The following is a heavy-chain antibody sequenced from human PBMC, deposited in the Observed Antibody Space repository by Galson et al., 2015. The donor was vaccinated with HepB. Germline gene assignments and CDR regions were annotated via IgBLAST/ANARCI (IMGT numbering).Heavy chain of an antibody. J-gene: IGHJ5*02. CDR3: ARERQSSGYYPHWFDP. Sequence: SVRLPCAASGFTFSRYSMIWVRQAPGKGLEWVAYISSSSSTIYHAASVKGRFTITRDNAKNSLYLQMNSLRAEDTALYYCARERQSSGYYPHWFDPWGQGTLVTVSS. CDR1: GFTFSRYS. CDR2: ISSSSSTI. V-gene: IGHV3-48*01. D-gene: IGHD3-22*01.